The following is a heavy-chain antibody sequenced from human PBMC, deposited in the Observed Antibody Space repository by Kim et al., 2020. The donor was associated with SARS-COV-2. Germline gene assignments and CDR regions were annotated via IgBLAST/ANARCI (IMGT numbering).Heavy chain of an antibody. Sequence: SETLSLTCAVYGGSFSGYYWSWIRQPPGKGLEWIGEINHSGSTNYNPSLKSRVTISVDTSKNQFSLKLSSVTAADTAVYYCARTGQTTVTTVHYYYYGMDVWGQGTTVTVSS. CDR3: ARTGQTTVTTVHYYYYGMDV. D-gene: IGHD4-17*01. J-gene: IGHJ6*02. V-gene: IGHV4-34*01. CDR1: GGSFSGYY. CDR2: INHSGST.